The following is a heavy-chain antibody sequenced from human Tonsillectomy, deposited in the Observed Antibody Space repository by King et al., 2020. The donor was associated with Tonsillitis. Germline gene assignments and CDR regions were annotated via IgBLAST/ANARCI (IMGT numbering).Heavy chain of an antibody. V-gene: IGHV3-30*18. J-gene: IGHJ6*02. CDR1: GFTFSSYG. Sequence: VQLVESGGGVVQPGRSLRLSCAASGFTFSSYGMHWVRQAPGKGLEWVAVISYDGSNKYYVDSVKGRFTISRDNSKNTLYLQMNSLRAEDTAVYYCAKDTSGWYPPRVHYYYGMDVWGQGTTVTVSS. D-gene: IGHD6-19*01. CDR2: ISYDGSNK. CDR3: AKDTSGWYPPRVHYYYGMDV.